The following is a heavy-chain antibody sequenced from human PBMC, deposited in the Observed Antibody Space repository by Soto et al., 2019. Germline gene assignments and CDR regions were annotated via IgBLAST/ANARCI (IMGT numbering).Heavy chain of an antibody. D-gene: IGHD6-19*01. V-gene: IGHV3-30*18. Sequence: GGSLRLSCAASGFTFSSYGMHWVCQAPGKGLEWVAVISYDGSNKYYADSVKGRFTISRDNSKNTLYLQMNSLRAEDTAVYYCAKGVRHSSGWYSALFYWGQGTLVTVSS. J-gene: IGHJ4*02. CDR3: AKGVRHSSGWYSALFY. CDR1: GFTFSSYG. CDR2: ISYDGSNK.